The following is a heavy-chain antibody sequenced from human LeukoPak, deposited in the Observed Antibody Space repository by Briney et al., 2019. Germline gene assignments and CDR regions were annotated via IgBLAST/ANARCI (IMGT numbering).Heavy chain of an antibody. CDR2: ISSDGNDK. CDR3: AREKDDHGDPGPLDA. CDR1: GFTFSSYP. J-gene: IGHJ5*02. V-gene: IGHV3-30*04. Sequence: GGSLRLSCAASGFTFSSYPMHWVRLAPGKGLEWVAVISSDGNDKYYADSVKGRFTISRDNAASTLFLQMSSLRPEDTAVYYCAREKDDHGDPGPLDAWGQGALVTVSS. D-gene: IGHD4-17*01.